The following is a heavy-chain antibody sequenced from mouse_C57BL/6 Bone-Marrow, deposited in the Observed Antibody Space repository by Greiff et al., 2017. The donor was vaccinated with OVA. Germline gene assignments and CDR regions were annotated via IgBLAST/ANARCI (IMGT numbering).Heavy chain of an antibody. Sequence: QVQLKQSGAELAKPGASVKLSCKASGYTFTSYWMHWVKQRPGQGLEWIGYINPSSGYTKYNQKFKDKATLTADKSSSTAYMQLSSLTYEDSAVYYCARHYGSSHWYFDVWGTGTTVTVSS. V-gene: IGHV1-7*01. CDR2: INPSSGYT. CDR3: ARHYGSSHWYFDV. CDR1: GYTFTSYW. J-gene: IGHJ1*03. D-gene: IGHD1-1*01.